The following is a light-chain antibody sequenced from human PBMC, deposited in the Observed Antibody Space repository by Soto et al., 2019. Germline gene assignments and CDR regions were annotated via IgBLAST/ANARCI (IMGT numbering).Light chain of an antibody. Sequence: EIVLTQSPATLSLSPGERATLSCRASQSVSGYLAWYQRKPGQAPRLLIFDASNRATGIPARFSGCGSGTDFTLTISSLEPEDFAIYYCQQRSSWPGTFGQGTKLEIK. CDR3: QQRSSWPGT. CDR2: DAS. V-gene: IGKV3-11*01. CDR1: QSVSGY. J-gene: IGKJ2*01.